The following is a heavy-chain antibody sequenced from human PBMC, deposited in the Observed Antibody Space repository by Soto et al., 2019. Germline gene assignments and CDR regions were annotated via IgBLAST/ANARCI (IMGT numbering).Heavy chain of an antibody. Sequence: GGSLRLSCAASGFTFNIYGMHWVRQAPDKGLEWVALISYDGSNQYYADSVKGRFTISRDNSKNTLFLQMNSLRADDTAVYYCASLMATTAYYFDYWGQGTLVTVSS. D-gene: IGHD5-12*01. CDR3: ASLMATTAYYFDY. J-gene: IGHJ4*02. CDR1: GFTFNIYG. V-gene: IGHV3-30*03. CDR2: ISYDGSNQ.